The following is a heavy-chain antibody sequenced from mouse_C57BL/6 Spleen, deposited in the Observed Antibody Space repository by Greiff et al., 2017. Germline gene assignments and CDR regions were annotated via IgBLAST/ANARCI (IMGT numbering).Heavy chain of an antibody. V-gene: IGHV5-4*01. CDR3: ARERGYYDYDGGFAY. CDR1: GFTFSSYA. CDR2: ISDGGSYT. D-gene: IGHD2-4*01. J-gene: IGHJ3*01. Sequence: VQLQQSGGGLVKPGGSLKLSCAASGFTFSSYAMSWVRQTPEKRLEWVATISDGGSYTYYPDNVKGRFTISRDNAKNNLYLQMSHLKSEDTAMYYCARERGYYDYDGGFAYWGQGTLVTVSA.